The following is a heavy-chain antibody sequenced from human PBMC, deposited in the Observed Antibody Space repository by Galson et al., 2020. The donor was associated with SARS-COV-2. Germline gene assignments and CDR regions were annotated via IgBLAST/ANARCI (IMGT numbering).Heavy chain of an antibody. D-gene: IGHD6-13*01. CDR3: AREGSSWYYFDY. V-gene: IGHV4-61*02. CDR2: IYTSGST. CDR1: GGSISSGSYY. J-gene: IGHJ4*02. Sequence: SETLSLTCTVSGGSISSGSYYWSWIRRPAGKGLEWIGRIYTSGSTNYNPSLKSRVTISVDTSKNQFSLKLSSVTAADTAVYYCAREGSSWYYFDYWGQGTLVTVSS.